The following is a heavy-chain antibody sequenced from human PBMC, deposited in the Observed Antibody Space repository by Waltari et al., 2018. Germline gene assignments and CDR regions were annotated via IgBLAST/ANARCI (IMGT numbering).Heavy chain of an antibody. CDR1: GVTWSNWG. D-gene: IGHD6-25*01. CDR3: AKDLGIHSSESALFDC. V-gene: IGHV3-23*03. CDR2: IYRGGRSP. Sequence: LLESGGGWVQPGGALGRSCAASGVTWSNWGRSGVRLAPGKWLEWVEIIYRGGRSPYSEDSVTGRFTISRDDSKNTLYLDMNSLRAEDTAIYSCAKDLGIHSSESALFDCWGQGTMVTVSS. J-gene: IGHJ4*02.